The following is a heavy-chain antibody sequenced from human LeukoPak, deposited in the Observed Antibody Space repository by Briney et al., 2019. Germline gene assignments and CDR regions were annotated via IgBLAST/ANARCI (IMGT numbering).Heavy chain of an antibody. CDR2: FDPEDGET. J-gene: IGHJ3*02. CDR1: GYTLTELS. CDR3: ATGTTRWLLDAFDI. Sequence: ASVKVSCKVSGYTLTELSMHWVRQAPGKGLEWMGGFDPEDGETIYAQKFQGRVSMTEDTSTDTAYMELSSLRSEDTAVYYCATGTTRWLLDAFDIWGQGTMVTVSS. V-gene: IGHV1-24*01. D-gene: IGHD5-24*01.